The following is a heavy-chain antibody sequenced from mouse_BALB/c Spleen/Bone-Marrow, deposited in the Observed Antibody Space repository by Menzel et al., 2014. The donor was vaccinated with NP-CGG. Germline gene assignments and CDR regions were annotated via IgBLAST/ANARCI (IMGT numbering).Heavy chain of an antibody. CDR1: GYTFTDYW. J-gene: IGHJ2*01. V-gene: IGHV1-4*01. Sequence: EQMVESGAEQATPEASVKMSCKASGYTFTDYWMHWVKQRPGQGLEWLGYINPSTGYTEYNQKFKDKATLTADKSSSTAYMQLNSLTSEDSAVYYCARFYDGYFLPIDYWAQGT. CDR2: INPSTGYT. CDR3: ARFYDGYFLPIDY. D-gene: IGHD2-3*01.